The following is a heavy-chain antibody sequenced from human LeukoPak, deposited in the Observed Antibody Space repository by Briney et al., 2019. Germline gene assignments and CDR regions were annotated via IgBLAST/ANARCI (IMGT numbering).Heavy chain of an antibody. V-gene: IGHV3-53*01. J-gene: IGHJ4*02. CDR3: ARGWTGDYYFDY. D-gene: IGHD4-17*01. Sequence: LGGSLRLSCAASGFTVSSNYMSWVRQAPGKGLEWVSVIYSGGSTYYADSVKGRFTISRDNSKNTLYLQMNSLRAEDTAVYYCARGWTGDYYFDYWGQGTLVTVSS. CDR2: IYSGGST. CDR1: GFTVSSNY.